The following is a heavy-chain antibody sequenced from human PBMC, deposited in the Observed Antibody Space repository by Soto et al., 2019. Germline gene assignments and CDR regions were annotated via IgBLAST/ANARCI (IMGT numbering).Heavy chain of an antibody. Sequence: GGSLRLSWAASGVTFSSYAIHLVPQAPGKGLEWVAVISYDGSNKYYADSVKGRFTISRDNSKNTLYLQMNSLRAEDTAVYYCARALRGYGSCHNNFWAQGNTVTVSS. CDR3: ARALRGYGSCHNNF. V-gene: IGHV3-30-3*01. CDR2: ISYDGSNK. J-gene: IGHJ6*02. CDR1: GVTFSSYA. D-gene: IGHD2-15*01.